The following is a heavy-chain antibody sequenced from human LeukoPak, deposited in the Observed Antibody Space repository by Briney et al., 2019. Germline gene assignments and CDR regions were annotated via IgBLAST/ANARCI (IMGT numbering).Heavy chain of an antibody. Sequence: SETLSLTCTVSGGSISSYYWSWIRQPPGKGLEWIGYIYYSGSTNYNPSLRSRVTISVDTSKNQFSLKLSSVTAADTAVYYCAGYDYSSSWKNWFDPWGQGTLVTVSS. CDR1: GGSISSYY. V-gene: IGHV4-59*01. J-gene: IGHJ5*02. CDR2: IYYSGST. D-gene: IGHD6-13*01. CDR3: AGYDYSSSWKNWFDP.